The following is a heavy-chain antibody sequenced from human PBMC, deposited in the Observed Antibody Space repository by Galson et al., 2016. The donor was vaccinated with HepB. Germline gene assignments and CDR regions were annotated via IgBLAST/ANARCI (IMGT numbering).Heavy chain of an antibody. Sequence: SCAASGLTFSSYWMHWVRQAPGKGLEWISHIKSDGRSTNYADYVKGRFIISRDNAKNTLYLQMNSPRAEDTAVYYCARLSLVVGGTIDYWGQGTLVTVSS. J-gene: IGHJ4*02. CDR3: ARLSLVVGGTIDY. V-gene: IGHV3-74*01. CDR2: IKSDGRST. CDR1: GLTFSSYW. D-gene: IGHD6-19*01.